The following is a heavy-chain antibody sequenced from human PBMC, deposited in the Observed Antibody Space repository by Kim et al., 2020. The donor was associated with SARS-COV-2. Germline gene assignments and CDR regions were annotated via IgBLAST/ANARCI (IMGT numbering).Heavy chain of an antibody. J-gene: IGHJ4*02. V-gene: IGHV1-69*01. Sequence: AQKFKGRVTITADESTSTAYMELSSLRSEDTAVYYCARKRIAARGDYFDYWGQGTLVTVSS. CDR3: ARKRIAARGDYFDY. D-gene: IGHD6-6*01.